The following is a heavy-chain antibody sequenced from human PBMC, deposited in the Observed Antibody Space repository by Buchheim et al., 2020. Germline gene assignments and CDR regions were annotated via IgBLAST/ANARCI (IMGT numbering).Heavy chain of an antibody. D-gene: IGHD4-23*01. V-gene: IGHV3-21*01. CDR1: GFTFSSYI. J-gene: IGHJ5*02. CDR2: ISSSSSFI. CDR3: ARVEGSRTTVVTPNWFDP. Sequence: EVQLMESGGGLVKPGGSLRLSSAASGFTFSSYIMNWVRQAPGKGLEWVSSISSSSSFIYSADSVKGRFTISRDTATNSLYLQMNNLRGEDTAVYYCARVEGSRTTVVTPNWFDPWGQGTL.